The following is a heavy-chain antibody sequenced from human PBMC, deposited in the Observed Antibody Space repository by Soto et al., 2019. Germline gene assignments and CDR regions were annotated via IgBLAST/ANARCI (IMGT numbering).Heavy chain of an antibody. Sequence: ASETLSLTCAVSGGSISSGGYSWSWIRQPPGKGLEWIGYIYHSGSTYYNPSLKSRVTISVDRSKNQFSLKLSSVTAADTAVYYCARGLPYGGNTEYYFDYWGQGTLVTVSS. CDR2: IYHSGST. D-gene: IGHD4-17*01. CDR3: ARGLPYGGNTEYYFDY. J-gene: IGHJ4*02. V-gene: IGHV4-30-2*01. CDR1: GGSISSGGYS.